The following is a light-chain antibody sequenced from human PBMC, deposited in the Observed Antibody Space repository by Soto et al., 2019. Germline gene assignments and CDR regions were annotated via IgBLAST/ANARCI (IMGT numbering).Light chain of an antibody. J-gene: IGLJ1*01. CDR3: SSFTTSSTYV. Sequence: QSVLTQPPSVSGSPGQSVAISCSGSSSDVGSNNRVSWYQQSPGTAPKLMIYDVTNRPSGVPDRFSGSKSGNTASLTISGLQAEDEADYYCSSFTTSSTYVLGTGTKVTVL. CDR2: DVT. CDR1: SSDVGSNNR. V-gene: IGLV2-18*02.